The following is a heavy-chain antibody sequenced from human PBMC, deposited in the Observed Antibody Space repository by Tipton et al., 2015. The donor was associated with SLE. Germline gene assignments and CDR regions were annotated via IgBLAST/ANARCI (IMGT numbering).Heavy chain of an antibody. CDR2: MNPDGSTP. J-gene: IGHJ6*03. CDR1: GFTFSSYY. V-gene: IGHV3-74*01. Sequence: SLRLSCAASGFTFSSYYMHWIRQAPGKGLVWVSRMNPDGSTPAYADSVKGRFTISRDNSKNTLYLQMNSLRAEDTAVYYCAKGPDCSGGRCHSGYYYYYMDVWGKGTTVTVSS. CDR3: AKGPDCSGGRCHSGYYYYYMDV. D-gene: IGHD2-15*01.